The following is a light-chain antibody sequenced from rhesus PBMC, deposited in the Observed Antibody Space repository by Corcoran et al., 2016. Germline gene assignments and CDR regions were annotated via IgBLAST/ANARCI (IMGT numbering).Light chain of an antibody. CDR3: LQSSYWPFT. CDR1: QSVSSY. V-gene: IGKV3-24*04. Sequence: EIVMTQSPATLALSPGERATLSCRASQSVSSYLAWYQQKPGQAPRLLLYGASSRATDIPDRFSGSGSGTEFTLTISSLEPEDVGVYFCLQSSYWPFTCGPGTKLDIK. J-gene: IGKJ3*01. CDR2: GAS.